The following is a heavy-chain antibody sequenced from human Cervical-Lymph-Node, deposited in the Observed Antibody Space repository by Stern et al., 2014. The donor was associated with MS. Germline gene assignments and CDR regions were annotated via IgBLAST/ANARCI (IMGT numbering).Heavy chain of an antibody. V-gene: IGHV3-74*02. CDR3: ARAGGVVAATPPDY. CDR2: INSDGSST. J-gene: IGHJ4*02. D-gene: IGHD2-15*01. Sequence: EVQLVESGGGLVQPGGSLRLSCAASGFTFSNSWMHWVRQAPGKGLVWVSRINSDGSSTSYADSVKGRFTFSRDNAKNTLYLQMNSLRVEDTAVYYCARAGGVVAATPPDYWGQGTLVTVSS. CDR1: GFTFSNSW.